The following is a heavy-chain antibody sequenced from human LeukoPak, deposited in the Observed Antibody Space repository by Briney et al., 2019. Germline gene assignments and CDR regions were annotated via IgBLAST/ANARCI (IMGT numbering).Heavy chain of an antibody. CDR1: GFTFSSYT. CDR3: ARMVTSWFDY. D-gene: IGHD2-21*02. J-gene: IGHJ4*02. CDR2: ISFDGSKK. V-gene: IGHV3-30*04. Sequence: PGRSLRLSCVASGFTFSSYTMHWVRQAPGKGLQCVTFISFDGSKKYYADSVKGRFTISRDNAKNTLYLQINSLRAEDTAIYYCARMVTSWFDYWGQGTLVTVSS.